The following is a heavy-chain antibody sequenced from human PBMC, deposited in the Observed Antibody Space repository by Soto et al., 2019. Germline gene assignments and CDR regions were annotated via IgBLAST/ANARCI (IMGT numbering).Heavy chain of an antibody. J-gene: IGHJ4*02. CDR3: ARVTQQLVFDS. V-gene: IGHV4-59*01. CDR2: VYSSGST. Sequence: QVQLQESGPGLVKPSETLSLTCTVSGVSITTYYWAWVRQPPGKGLEYMGYVYSSGSTNYNPALKSRVTISIDTSRNEFFLDLSSVTAADKAVYYCARVTQQLVFDSWGQGTLVTVSS. CDR1: GVSITTYY. D-gene: IGHD1-1*01.